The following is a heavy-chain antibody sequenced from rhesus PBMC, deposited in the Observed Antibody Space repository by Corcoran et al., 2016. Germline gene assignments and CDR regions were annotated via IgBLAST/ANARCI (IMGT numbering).Heavy chain of an antibody. J-gene: IGHJ4*01. CDR2: IYGGSGST. CDR1: GGSISGYFL. CDR3: ARGAVAANYFDY. D-gene: IGHD4-29*01. V-gene: IGHV4S7*01. Sequence: QVQLQESGPGAVKPSETLSLTCAVSGGSISGYFLWSWIRQPPGKGLEWIGYIYGGSGSTSYNPSLKSRVIISIDTSKNQFSLELSSVTAADTAVYYCARGAVAANYFDYWGQGVLVTVSS.